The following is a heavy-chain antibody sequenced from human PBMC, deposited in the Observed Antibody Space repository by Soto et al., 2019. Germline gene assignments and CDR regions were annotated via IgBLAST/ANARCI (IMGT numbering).Heavy chain of an antibody. D-gene: IGHD3-16*01. CDR2: ISATGGGT. CDR1: GFKFSNYA. CDR3: PKHRRQGGNCACYFDL. J-gene: IGHJ4*02. V-gene: IGHV3-23*01. Sequence: SLRLSCAASGFKFSNYAMSWVRQAPGKGLEWVSLISATGGGTYYADSVKGRFTISRDNSHNTLYLQVHSLTAEDTAVYYCPKHRRQGGNCACYFDLWGQGAQETVSS.